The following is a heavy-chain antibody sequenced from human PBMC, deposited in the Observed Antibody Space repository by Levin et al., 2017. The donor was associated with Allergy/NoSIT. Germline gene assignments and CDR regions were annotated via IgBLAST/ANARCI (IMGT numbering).Heavy chain of an antibody. CDR3: ARGRKVVGATLGYYYYGMDV. CDR2: INHSGST. J-gene: IGHJ6*02. CDR1: GGSFSGYY. V-gene: IGHV4-34*01. Sequence: SETLSLTCAVYGGSFSGYYWSWIRQPPGKGLEWIGEINHSGSTNYNPSLKSRVTISVDTSKNQFSLKLSSVTAADTAVYYCARGRKVVGATLGYYYYGMDVWGQGTTVTVSS. D-gene: IGHD1-26*01.